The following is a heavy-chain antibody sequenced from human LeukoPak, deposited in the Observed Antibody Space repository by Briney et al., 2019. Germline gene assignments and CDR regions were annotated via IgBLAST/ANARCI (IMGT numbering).Heavy chain of an antibody. V-gene: IGHV3-7*01. CDR1: LFTFGRYR. D-gene: IGHD2-2*01. Sequence: GGSLRLSSVASLFTFGRYRMTSMRQTPGRGVEWVANIKTDGSKTHYLDSARGRFTVARENAKYSLFRQMNSLRAEDTAVYYCARAKYCSSTSCYTSIDYWGQGTLVTVSS. J-gene: IGHJ4*02. CDR2: IKTDGSKT. CDR3: ARAKYCSSTSCYTSIDY.